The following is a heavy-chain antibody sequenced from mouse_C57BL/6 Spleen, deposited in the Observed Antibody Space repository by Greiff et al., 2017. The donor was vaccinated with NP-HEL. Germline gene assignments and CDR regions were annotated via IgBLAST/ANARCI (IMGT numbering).Heavy chain of an antibody. J-gene: IGHJ4*01. CDR1: GYTFTSYW. CDR3: ARSGGSSYDYYAMDY. V-gene: IGHV1-64*01. CDR2: IHPNSGST. D-gene: IGHD1-1*01. Sequence: QVQLQQPGAELVKPGASVKLSCKASGYTFTSYWMHWVKQRPEQGLEWIGMIHPNSGSTNYNEKFKSKATLTVDKSSSTAYMQLSSLTSEDSAVYYCARSGGSSYDYYAMDYWGQGTSVTVSS.